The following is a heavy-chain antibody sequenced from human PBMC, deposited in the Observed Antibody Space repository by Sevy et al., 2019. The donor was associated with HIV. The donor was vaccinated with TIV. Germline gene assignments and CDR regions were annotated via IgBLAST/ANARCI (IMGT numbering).Heavy chain of an antibody. CDR3: ARDLEFYDNGDYGPAFMPDY. D-gene: IGHD4-17*01. J-gene: IGHJ4*02. Sequence: GGSLRLSCAASGFTFSSYGMHWVRQAPGKGLEWVALIWYDGSNTYYLDSVKGRFTISRDIAKNTLHLQMNSLRGEDTAVYYCARDLEFYDNGDYGPAFMPDYWGQGTLVTVSS. CDR1: GFTFSSYG. V-gene: IGHV3-33*01. CDR2: IWYDGSNT.